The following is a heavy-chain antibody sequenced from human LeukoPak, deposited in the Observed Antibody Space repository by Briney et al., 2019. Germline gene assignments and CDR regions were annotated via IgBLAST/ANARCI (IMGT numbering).Heavy chain of an antibody. CDR2: IYPGDSDT. J-gene: IGHJ3*02. V-gene: IGHV5-51*01. D-gene: IGHD4-23*01. CDR1: GYSFTSYW. Sequence: GESLKISCKGFGYSFTSYWIAWVRQMPGKGLERMGIIYPGDSDTRYSPSFQGQVTISADKSINTAYLQWSSLKASDTAIYYCARMGLVNGFDIWGQGTMVTVSS. CDR3: ARMGLVNGFDI.